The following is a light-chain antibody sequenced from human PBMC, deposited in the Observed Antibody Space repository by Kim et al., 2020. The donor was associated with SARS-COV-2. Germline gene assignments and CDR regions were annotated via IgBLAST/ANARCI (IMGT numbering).Light chain of an antibody. CDR2: GAS. J-gene: IGKJ1*01. Sequence: LSPGERATLSCRASQSVSSSYLAWYQQKPGQAPRLLIYGASSRATGIPDRFSGSGSGTDFTLTISRLEPEDFAVYYCQQYGSSRRTFGQGTKVE. CDR1: QSVSSSY. V-gene: IGKV3-20*01. CDR3: QQYGSSRRT.